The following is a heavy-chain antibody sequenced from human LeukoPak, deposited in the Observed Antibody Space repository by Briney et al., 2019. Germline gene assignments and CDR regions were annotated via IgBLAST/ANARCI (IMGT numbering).Heavy chain of an antibody. CDR2: IRSKPYGGTT. V-gene: IGHV3-49*04. CDR3: TSGPTGYCSGGSCYSGYYYGMDV. CDR1: GFTFGDYG. Sequence: HAGGSLRLSCTASGFTFGDYGMSWVRQAPGKGLEWVGVIRSKPYGGTTEYAASVKGRFTISRDDSKSIAYLQMNSLKTEDTAVYYCTSGPTGYCSGGSCYSGYYYGMDVWGQGTTVTVSS. D-gene: IGHD2-15*01. J-gene: IGHJ6*02.